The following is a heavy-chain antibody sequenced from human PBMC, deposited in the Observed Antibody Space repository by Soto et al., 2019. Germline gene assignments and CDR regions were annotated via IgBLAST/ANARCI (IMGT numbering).Heavy chain of an antibody. V-gene: IGHV3-74*01. CDR2: INTDGGIT. CDR3: TREAGYCSRTSCYRRALDS. D-gene: IGHD2-2*01. J-gene: IGHJ3*02. Sequence: EVQLVESGGDLVQPGGSLRLSCAASGFTFSSHWMHWVRRVPGKGLVLVSHINTDGGITGYADSVKGRFTISRDKAKNTLDLQMNGLRVEDTSVYYCTREAGYCSRTSCYRRALDSWGQGTMVTVSA. CDR1: GFTFSSHW.